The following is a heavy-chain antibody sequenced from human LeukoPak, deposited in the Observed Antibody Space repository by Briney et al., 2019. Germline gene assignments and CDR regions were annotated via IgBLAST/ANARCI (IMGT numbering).Heavy chain of an antibody. Sequence: GGSLRLSCVASGFTFSGSTMNWVRQAPGKGLEWLSSISSSSSYIHYADSVKGRFTISRDNAKNSLYLQMNSLRAEDAAVYYCAREGCNRTKCYGYYYYGMDVWGQGTTVTVSS. J-gene: IGHJ6*02. CDR3: AREGCNRTKCYGYYYYGMDV. V-gene: IGHV3-21*01. D-gene: IGHD2/OR15-2a*01. CDR2: ISSSSSYI. CDR1: GFTFSGST.